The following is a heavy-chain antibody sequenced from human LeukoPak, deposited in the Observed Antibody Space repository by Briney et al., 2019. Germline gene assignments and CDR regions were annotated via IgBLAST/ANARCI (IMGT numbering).Heavy chain of an antibody. CDR2: IKQDGSEK. Sequence: PGGSLRLSCAASGFTFSSYWMSWVRQAPGKGLEWVANIKQDGSEKYYADSVKGRFTISRDNSRNTLYLQMNSLRAEDTAVYYCAKASTRQLWYASYPTWGQGTLVTVSS. CDR1: GFTFSSYW. J-gene: IGHJ5*02. CDR3: AKASTRQLWYASYPT. V-gene: IGHV3-7*03. D-gene: IGHD5-18*01.